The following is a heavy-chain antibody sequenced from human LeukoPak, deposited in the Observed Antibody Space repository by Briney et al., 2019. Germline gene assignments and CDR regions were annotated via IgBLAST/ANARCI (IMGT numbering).Heavy chain of an antibody. V-gene: IGHV4-59*08. J-gene: IGHJ4*02. D-gene: IGHD3-3*01. Sequence: SETLSLTCTVSGGPISSYYWSWIRQPPGKGLEWIGYIHYSGSSNYNPSLKSRVIISIDTSKDEFSLKLSSVTAADTAVYYCAKSGLFYDFWSGQPDWGQGVLVTVSS. CDR3: AKSGLFYDFWSGQPD. CDR2: IHYSGSS. CDR1: GGPISSYY.